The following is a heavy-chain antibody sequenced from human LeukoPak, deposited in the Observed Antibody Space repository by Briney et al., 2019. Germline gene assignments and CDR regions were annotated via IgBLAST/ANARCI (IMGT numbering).Heavy chain of an antibody. D-gene: IGHD4-23*01. CDR2: INSDGSTT. J-gene: IGHJ6*03. CDR3: ATRATVVTWVYYYYYMDV. V-gene: IGHV3-74*01. CDR1: GFTFRSYW. Sequence: PGGSLRLSCVASGFTFRSYWMHWVRQAPGKGLVWVSRINSDGSTTNYADSVKGRFTISRDNAKNTLYLQMNSLRAEDTAVYYCATRATVVTWVYYYYYMDVWGKGTTVTVSS.